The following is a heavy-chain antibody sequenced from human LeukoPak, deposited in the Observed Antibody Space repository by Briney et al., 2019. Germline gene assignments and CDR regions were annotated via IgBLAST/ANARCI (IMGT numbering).Heavy chain of an antibody. CDR2: IYYSGST. D-gene: IGHD2-21*02. CDR1: GGSISSYY. CDR3: ARASDSGDWHLGY. V-gene: IGHV4-59*01. J-gene: IGHJ4*02. Sequence: SETLSLTCTVSGGSISSYYWSWIRQPPGKGLEWIGYIYYSGSTNYNPSLKSRVTISVDTSKNQFSLKVTSVTAADTAVYYCARASDSGDWHLGYWGQGTLVTVSS.